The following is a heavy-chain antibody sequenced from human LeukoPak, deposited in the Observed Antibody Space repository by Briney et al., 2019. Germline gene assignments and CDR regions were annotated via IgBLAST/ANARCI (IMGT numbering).Heavy chain of an antibody. Sequence: PGGSLRLSFAASGFTFSNAWMSWVRQAPGKGLEWVGRIKSKTDGGTTDYAAPVKGRFTISRDIPKNTLYLQMNSLRAEDTAVYYCAKDQSTYYYGSGSYYPHLGYWGQGTLVTVSS. J-gene: IGHJ4*02. CDR1: GFTFSNAW. D-gene: IGHD3-10*01. CDR3: AKDQSTYYYGSGSYYPHLGY. CDR2: IKSKTDGGTT. V-gene: IGHV3-15*01.